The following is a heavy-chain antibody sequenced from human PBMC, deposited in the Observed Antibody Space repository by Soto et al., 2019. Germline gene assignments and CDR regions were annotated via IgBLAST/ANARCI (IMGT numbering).Heavy chain of an antibody. Sequence: QVQLQQWGAGLLKPSETLSLTCAVYGGSFSDYYWSWIRQPPGKGLEWIGEINHSGSTIYNPSLKSRVTMSVYTSKIQFSLNLTSVTAADTAVYYCARGGCSGGSCYRPFFSDWGQGTLVTVSS. D-gene: IGHD2-15*01. CDR3: ARGGCSGGSCYRPFFSD. V-gene: IGHV4-34*02. CDR1: GGSFSDYY. CDR2: INHSGST. J-gene: IGHJ4*02.